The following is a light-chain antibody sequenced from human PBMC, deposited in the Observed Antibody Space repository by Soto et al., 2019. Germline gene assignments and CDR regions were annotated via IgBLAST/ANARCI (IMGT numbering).Light chain of an antibody. V-gene: IGKV2-28*01. CDR3: MQALHTPYP. Sequence: DFVMTQSPLSLPVTPGKPASISCRCSQNLLHTNGHSYLDWYLQKPGQSPQLLVFWATIRASGVPDRFSGRGSCTDFTLKISKVEAEDVGIYYSMQALHTPYPFGQGTRLQIK. J-gene: IGKJ2*01. CDR2: WAT. CDR1: QNLLHTNGHSY.